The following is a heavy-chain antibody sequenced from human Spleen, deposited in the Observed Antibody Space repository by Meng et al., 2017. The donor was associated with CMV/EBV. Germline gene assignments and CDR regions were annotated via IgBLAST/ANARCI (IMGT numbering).Heavy chain of an antibody. V-gene: IGHV1-46*01. CDR3: ARDYYDSSGYYYTAGLGNNFDY. CDR1: GNTSSTYY. Sequence: QVQLVQSGTEVKKPGASVKVSCKASGNTSSTYYMHWVRQAPGQGLEWMGIINPSGGSTSYAQKFQGRVTMTRDTSTSTVYMELSSLRSEDTAVYYCARDYYDSSGYYYTAGLGNNFDYWGQGTLVTVSS. D-gene: IGHD3-22*01. CDR2: INPSGGST. J-gene: IGHJ4*02.